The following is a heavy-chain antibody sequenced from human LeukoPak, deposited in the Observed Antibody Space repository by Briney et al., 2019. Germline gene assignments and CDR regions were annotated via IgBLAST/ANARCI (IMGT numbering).Heavy chain of an antibody. Sequence: PSETLSLTCTVSGGSISSYYWSWIRQPPGKGLEWIGYIYYSGSTNYNPSLKSRVTISVDTSKNQFSLKLSSVTAADTAVYYCARLLKYCSGGSCYSFDYWGQGTLVTVSS. D-gene: IGHD2-15*01. CDR1: GGSISSYY. V-gene: IGHV4-59*12. CDR2: IYYSGST. CDR3: ARLLKYCSGGSCYSFDY. J-gene: IGHJ4*02.